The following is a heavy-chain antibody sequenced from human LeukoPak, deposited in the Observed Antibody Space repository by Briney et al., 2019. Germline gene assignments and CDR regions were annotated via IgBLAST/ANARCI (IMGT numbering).Heavy chain of an antibody. CDR2: IRYDGSNK. D-gene: IGHD3-10*01. J-gene: IGHJ4*02. V-gene: IGHV3-30*02. Sequence: QPGGSLRLSCAASGFTFSSYGMHWVRQAPGKGLEWVAFIRYDGSNKYYADSVKGRFTISRDNSKNTLYLQMNSLRAEDTAVYYCAKERHLTMVRGVMPDYWGQGTLVTVSS. CDR1: GFTFSSYG. CDR3: AKERHLTMVRGVMPDY.